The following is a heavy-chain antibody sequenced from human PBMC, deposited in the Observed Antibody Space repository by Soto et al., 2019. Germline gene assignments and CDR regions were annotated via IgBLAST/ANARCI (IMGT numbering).Heavy chain of an antibody. J-gene: IGHJ6*02. V-gene: IGHV3-30*18. Sequence: QVQLLESGGGVVQPGRSLRLSCAASGFIFSSYAMHWVRQAPGKGLEWVAVISHGGNEKYYADSVEGRFTISRDNSNNMVYLQMNGLRPEDTAVYYCAKVSSDRGYYYFAMDVWGQGTTVTVSS. CDR3: AKVSSDRGYYYFAMDV. CDR2: ISHGGNEK. D-gene: IGHD3-10*01. CDR1: GFIFSSYA.